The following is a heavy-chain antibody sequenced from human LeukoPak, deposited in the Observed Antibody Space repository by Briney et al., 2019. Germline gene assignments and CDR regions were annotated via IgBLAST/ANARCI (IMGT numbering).Heavy chain of an antibody. CDR2: VYYSGST. J-gene: IGHJ3*02. D-gene: IGHD5/OR15-5a*01. Sequence: SETLSLTCTVSGGSLSTYYSCWIRPSPRAGLEWIGSVYYSGSTNYNPSLKSRVSISVDTSKNQFSLELSSVSAADTAAYYCAVNSTKHTFDIWGQGTMVTVSS. CDR3: AVNSTKHTFDI. CDR1: GGSLSTYY. V-gene: IGHV4-59*08.